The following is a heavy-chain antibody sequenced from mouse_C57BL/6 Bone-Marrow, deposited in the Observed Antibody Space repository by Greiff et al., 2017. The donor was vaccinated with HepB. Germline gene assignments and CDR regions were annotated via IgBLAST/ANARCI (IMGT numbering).Heavy chain of an antibody. J-gene: IGHJ4*01. Sequence: QVQLQQPGAELVKPGASVKLSCKASGYTFTSYWMQWVKQRPGQGLEWIGEIDPSDSYTNYNQKFKGKATLTVDTSSSTAYMQLSSLTSEDSAVYYCASIYYDYDVYAMDYWGQGTSVTVSS. V-gene: IGHV1-50*01. CDR1: GYTFTSYW. D-gene: IGHD2-4*01. CDR2: IDPSDSYT. CDR3: ASIYYDYDVYAMDY.